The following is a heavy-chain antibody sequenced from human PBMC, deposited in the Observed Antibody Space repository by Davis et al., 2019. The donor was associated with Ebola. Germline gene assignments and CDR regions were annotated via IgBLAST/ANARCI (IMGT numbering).Heavy chain of an antibody. Sequence: PSETLSLTCAVYGGSFSGYYWSWIRQHPGKGLEWIGYIYYSGSTYYNPSLKSRVTISVDTSKNQFSLKLSSVTAADTAVYYCARDGDDSSGYFQHWGQGTLVTVSS. CDR2: IYYSGST. D-gene: IGHD3-22*01. CDR3: ARDGDDSSGYFQH. V-gene: IGHV4-31*11. CDR1: GGSFSGYY. J-gene: IGHJ1*01.